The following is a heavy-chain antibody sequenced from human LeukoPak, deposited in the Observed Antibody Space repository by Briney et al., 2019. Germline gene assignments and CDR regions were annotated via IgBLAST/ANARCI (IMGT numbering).Heavy chain of an antibody. V-gene: IGHV1-69*13. CDR2: IIPIFGTA. Sequence: ASVKVSCKASGGTFSSYAISWVRQAPGQGLEWMGGIIPIFGTANYAQKFQGRVTITADESTSTAYMELSSLRSEDTAVYYCTRVPSIGGSYYYYMDVWGKGTTVTVSS. CDR3: TRVPSIGGSYYYYMDV. CDR1: GGTFSSYA. D-gene: IGHD2-21*01. J-gene: IGHJ6*03.